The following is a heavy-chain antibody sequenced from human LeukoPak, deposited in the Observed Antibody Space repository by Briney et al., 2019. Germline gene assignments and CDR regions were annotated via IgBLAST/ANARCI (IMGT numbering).Heavy chain of an antibody. V-gene: IGHV3-30*18. Sequence: GGSLRLSCAASGFTFSSYGMHWVRQAPGKGLEWVAVISYDGSNKYYADSVKGRFTISRDNSKNTQYLQMNSLRAEDAAVYFCAKDRGIAAAGTDSITDYWGQGTLVTVSS. CDR1: GFTFSSYG. CDR2: ISYDGSNK. CDR3: AKDRGIAAAGTDSITDY. D-gene: IGHD6-13*01. J-gene: IGHJ4*02.